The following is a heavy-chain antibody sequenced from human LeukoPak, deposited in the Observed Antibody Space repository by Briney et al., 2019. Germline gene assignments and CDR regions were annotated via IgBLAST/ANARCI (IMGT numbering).Heavy chain of an antibody. CDR1: GFTFSNYA. CDR3: AQQLGYCSGGSCYFTY. D-gene: IGHD2-15*01. Sequence: GGSLRLSCAASGFTFSNYAMSWVRQAPGKGLEWVSEISVSGGSTYYADSVKGRFTISRDNSRNTLYLQTNSLRVEDTAVYYCAQQLGYCSGGSCYFTYWGQGTLVTVSS. CDR2: ISVSGGST. J-gene: IGHJ4*02. V-gene: IGHV3-23*01.